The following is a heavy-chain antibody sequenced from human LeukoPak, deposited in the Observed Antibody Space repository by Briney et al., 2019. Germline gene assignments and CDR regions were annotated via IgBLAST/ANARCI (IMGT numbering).Heavy chain of an antibody. D-gene: IGHD3-10*01. Sequence: SVKVSCKASGGTFSSYAISWVRQAPGQGLEWMGGIIPIFGTANYAQKFQGRVTITTDESTSTAYMELSSLRSEDTAVYYCARSGLGESIFDYWGQGTLVTVSS. J-gene: IGHJ4*02. CDR2: IIPIFGTA. V-gene: IGHV1-69*05. CDR1: GGTFSSYA. CDR3: ARSGLGESIFDY.